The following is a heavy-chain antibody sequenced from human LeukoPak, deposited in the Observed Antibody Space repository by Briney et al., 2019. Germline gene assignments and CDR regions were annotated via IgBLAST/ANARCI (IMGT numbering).Heavy chain of an antibody. V-gene: IGHV3-66*02. CDR2: IYSGGST. CDR1: GFTVSSNY. J-gene: IGHJ4*02. Sequence: GVSLRLSCAASGFTVSSNYMSWVRQAPGKGLEWVSVIYSGGSTYYADSVKGRFTISRDNSKNTLYLQMNSLRAEDTAVYYCARFTYGDYPGGGYFDYWGQGTLVTVSS. D-gene: IGHD4-17*01. CDR3: ARFTYGDYPGGGYFDY.